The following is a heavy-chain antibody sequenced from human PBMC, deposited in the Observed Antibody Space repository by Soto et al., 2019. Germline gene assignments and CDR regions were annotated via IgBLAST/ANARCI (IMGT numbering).Heavy chain of an antibody. Sequence: QVQLVESGGGVVQPGRSLRLSCAASGFTFSSYAMHWVRQAPGKGLEWVAVISYDGSNKYYADSVKGRFTISRDYSKNTLYLQMNSLRAEDTAVYYCARETYGMDVWGQGTTVTVSS. V-gene: IGHV3-30-3*01. J-gene: IGHJ6*02. CDR2: ISYDGSNK. CDR3: ARETYGMDV. CDR1: GFTFSSYA.